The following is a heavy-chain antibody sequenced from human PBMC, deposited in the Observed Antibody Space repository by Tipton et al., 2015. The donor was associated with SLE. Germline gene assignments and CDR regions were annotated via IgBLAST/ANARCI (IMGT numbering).Heavy chain of an antibody. V-gene: IGHV4-39*01. D-gene: IGHD3-3*01. J-gene: IGHJ3*02. CDR1: GGPISSSSYY. CDR2: IYYSGST. Sequence: TLSLTCTVSGGPISSSSYYWGWIRQPPGKGLEWIGSIYYSGSTYHNPSLKSRVTISVDTSKNQFSLKLSSVTAADTAVYYCARRDGVVTLNAFDIWGQGTMVTVSS. CDR3: ARRDGVVTLNAFDI.